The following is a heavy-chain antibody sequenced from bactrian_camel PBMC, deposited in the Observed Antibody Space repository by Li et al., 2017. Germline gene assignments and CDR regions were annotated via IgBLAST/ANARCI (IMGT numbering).Heavy chain of an antibody. CDR1: VDTIGRYC. CDR3: AADVPARLGLTYCGGVDASSPAPGDEYMF. CDR2: ISTGNGDT. Sequence: HVQLVESGGGSVQVGGSLRLSRVASVDTIGRYCMAWFRQAPGKEREEIAAISTGNGDTYYVDSVKGRFTISKDNAKMTAYLQMNSLKPEDTAMYYCAADVPARLGLTYCGGVDASSPAPGDEYMFWGQGTQVTVS. V-gene: IGHV3-3*01. J-gene: IGHJ4*01. D-gene: IGHD2*01.